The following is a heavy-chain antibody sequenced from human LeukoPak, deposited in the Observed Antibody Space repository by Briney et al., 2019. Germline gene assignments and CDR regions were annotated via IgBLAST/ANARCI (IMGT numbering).Heavy chain of an antibody. CDR3: ARDMRFTMVRGVIIQESPFKGYYYYGMDV. CDR2: IKQDGSEK. D-gene: IGHD3-10*01. V-gene: IGHV3-7*01. Sequence: GGSLRLSCAASGFTFSSYWMSWVRQAPGKGLEWVANIKQDGSEKYYVDSVKGRFTISRDDAKNSLYLQMNSLRAEDTAVYYCARDMRFTMVRGVIIQESPFKGYYYYGMDVWGQGTTVTVSS. CDR1: GFTFSSYW. J-gene: IGHJ6*02.